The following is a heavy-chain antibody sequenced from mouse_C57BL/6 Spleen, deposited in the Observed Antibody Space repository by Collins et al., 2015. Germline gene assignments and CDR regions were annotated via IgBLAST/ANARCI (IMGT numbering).Heavy chain of an antibody. CDR3: ARWDYCIDY. CDR1: GYAFTLFG. CDR2: INTHSGVP. J-gene: IGHJ2*01. Sequence: QIQLVQSGPELKKPGETVKFSCRASGYAFTLFGMSWVKQTPGKGLKWMGWINTHSGVPTYADGFKGRFAFSLETSANTAYLQISNLKDEDAATYFCARWDYCIDYWGQGTTLTVSS. D-gene: IGHD1-1*01. V-gene: IGHV9-3*01.